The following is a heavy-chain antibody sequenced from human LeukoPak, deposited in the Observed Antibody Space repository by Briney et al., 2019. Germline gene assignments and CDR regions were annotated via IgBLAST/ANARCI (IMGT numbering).Heavy chain of an antibody. D-gene: IGHD3-10*01. Sequence: GRSLRLSCAASGFSFNSYPMHWVRQAPGKGLEWVAVISNDGNNKYYADSVKGRITISRDNSNNTLSLQMNGLRVEDAAVYYCARPGDSESFHRANHYWGRGTLVTVS. CDR2: ISNDGNNK. V-gene: IGHV3-30*04. J-gene: IGHJ4*02. CDR3: ARPGDSESFHRANHY. CDR1: GFSFNSYP.